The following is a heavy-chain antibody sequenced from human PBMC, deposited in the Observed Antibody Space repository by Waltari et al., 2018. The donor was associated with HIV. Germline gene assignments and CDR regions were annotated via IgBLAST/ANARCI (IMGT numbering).Heavy chain of an antibody. D-gene: IGHD2-15*01. V-gene: IGHV4-34*01. CDR1: GGSFSGYY. J-gene: IGHJ5*02. Sequence: QVQLQQWGAGLLKPSETLSLTCAVYGGSFSGYYWSWIRQPPGKGLEWIGEINHSGSTNYNPSLKSRVTISVDTSKNQFSLKLSSVTAADTAVYYCARGRRPCSGGSCSDDGWWFDPWGQGTLVTVSS. CDR3: ARGRRPCSGGSCSDDGWWFDP. CDR2: INHSGST.